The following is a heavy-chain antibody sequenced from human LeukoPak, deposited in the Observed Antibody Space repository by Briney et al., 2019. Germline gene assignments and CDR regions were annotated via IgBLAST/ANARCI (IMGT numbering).Heavy chain of an antibody. V-gene: IGHV1-46*01. CDR1: GYTLTNYY. CDR2: INPGGGIT. D-gene: IGHD5-24*01. Sequence: GASVKVSCKASGYTLTNYYIHWVRQAPGQGLDWMGIINPGGGITNYAQKFQGRVTMTRDTSTSTVYMELSSLRSEDTAVYYCARDVRDGYNHFDYWGQGTQVTVSS. CDR3: ARDVRDGYNHFDY. J-gene: IGHJ4*02.